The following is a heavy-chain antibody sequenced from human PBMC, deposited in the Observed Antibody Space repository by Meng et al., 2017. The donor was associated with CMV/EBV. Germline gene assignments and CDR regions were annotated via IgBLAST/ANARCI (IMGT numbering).Heavy chain of an antibody. CDR3: ARDTMVRGVIIYYYGMDV. J-gene: IGHJ6*02. CDR2: INSDGSST. V-gene: IGHV3-74*01. CDR1: GFTFSSYW. D-gene: IGHD3-10*01. Sequence: GESLKISCAASGFTFSSYWMHWVRQAPGKGLVWVSRINSDGSSTSYADSVKGRFTISRDNAKNTLYLQMNSLRAEDTAVYYCARDTMVRGVIIYYYGMDVWGQGTTVTVSS.